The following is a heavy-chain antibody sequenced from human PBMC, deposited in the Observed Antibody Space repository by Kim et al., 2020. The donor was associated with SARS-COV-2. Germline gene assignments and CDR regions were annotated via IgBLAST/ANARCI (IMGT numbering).Heavy chain of an antibody. CDR2: IYYSGAT. V-gene: IGHV4-59*11. CDR3: ARLTKCGADCSPRGGWF. J-gene: IGHJ5*01. D-gene: IGHD2-21*02. Sequence: SETLSLTCSFSSGASSSAHYWSWLRQPPGKGLEWIGDIYYSGATNYNPSLKGRVTMSVDTPSYQFSLNLNSVTAADTAVYFCARLTKCGADCSPRGGWF. CDR1: GASSSAHY.